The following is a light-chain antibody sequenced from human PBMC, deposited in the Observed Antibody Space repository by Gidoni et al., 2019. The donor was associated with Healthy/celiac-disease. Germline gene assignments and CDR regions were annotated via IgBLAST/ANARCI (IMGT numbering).Light chain of an antibody. Sequence: EIVMTQSPATLSVSRGDRATLSCRASQSVSSNLAGYQQKPGQAPRLLIYGSCTSATGIPARFIGSGSGTEFTLTISSLQSEDFAVDYCQKYNIWPPLTFGGGTKVEIK. CDR2: GSC. CDR1: QSVSSN. J-gene: IGKJ4*01. V-gene: IGKV3-15*01. CDR3: QKYNIWPPLT.